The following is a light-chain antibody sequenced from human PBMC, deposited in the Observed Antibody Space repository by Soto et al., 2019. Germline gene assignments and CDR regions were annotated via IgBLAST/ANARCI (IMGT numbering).Light chain of an antibody. J-gene: IGKJ4*01. CDR1: QSVSSY. V-gene: IGKV3-11*01. Sequence: EIVLTQSPVTLSLSPGEIATLSCRASQSVSSYLAWYQQKPGQAPRLLIYDASNRATGIPARFSGSGSGTDFTLTISSLEPEDFAVDYCQQRSNWLTFGGGTKVEIK. CDR3: QQRSNWLT. CDR2: DAS.